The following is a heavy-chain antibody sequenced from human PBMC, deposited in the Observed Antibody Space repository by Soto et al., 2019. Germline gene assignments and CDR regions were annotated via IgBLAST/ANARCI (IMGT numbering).Heavy chain of an antibody. V-gene: IGHV4-59*01. J-gene: IGHJ3*02. CDR3: ASGVYMVRGVIHAFDI. D-gene: IGHD3-10*01. CDR2: IYYSGST. Sequence: PSETLSLTCTVSGGSISSYYWGWIRQPPGKGLEWIGSIYYSGSTNYNPSLKSRVTISVDTSKNQFSLKLSSVTAADTAVYYCASGVYMVRGVIHAFDIWGQGTMVTVS. CDR1: GGSISSYY.